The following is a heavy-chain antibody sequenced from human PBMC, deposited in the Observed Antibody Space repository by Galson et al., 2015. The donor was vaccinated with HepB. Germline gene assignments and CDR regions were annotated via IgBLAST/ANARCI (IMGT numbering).Heavy chain of an antibody. CDR3: VKSQEMTTVQPFDY. Sequence: SLRLSCAASGFTFANYAMSWVRQAPGKGLEWVSSISISDGSTYYAGSVKGRFTISGDNYKNTIYLQMNSLSAEDTAIYYCVKSQEMTTVQPFDYWGRGTLVTVSS. CDR2: ISISDGST. CDR1: GFTFANYA. D-gene: IGHD5-24*01. J-gene: IGHJ4*02. V-gene: IGHV3-23*01.